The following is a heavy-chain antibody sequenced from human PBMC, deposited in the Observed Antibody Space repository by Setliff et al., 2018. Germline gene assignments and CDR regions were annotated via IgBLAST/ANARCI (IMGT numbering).Heavy chain of an antibody. J-gene: IGHJ6*03. D-gene: IGHD6-19*01. CDR2: IIPIRGAA. CDR1: GGTFSNSA. CDR3: ARGPSGWSSATSRYYFYMDV. V-gene: IGHV1-69*13. Sequence: ASVKVSCKAFGGTFSNSAINWVRQAPGQGLEWMGGIIPIRGAADYAQKFQGKVIITADGSTSTAYMELASLRSDDAAVYYCARGPSGWSSATSRYYFYMDVWGKGTTVTVSS.